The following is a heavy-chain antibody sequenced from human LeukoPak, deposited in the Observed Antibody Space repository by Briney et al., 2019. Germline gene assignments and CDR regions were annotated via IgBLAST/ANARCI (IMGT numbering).Heavy chain of an antibody. CDR3: ARDNYGSGSYV. J-gene: IGHJ4*02. V-gene: IGHV3-11*01. CDR1: GFIFTNYF. Sequence: GGSLRLSCAASGFIFTNYFMSWVRQAPGKGLEWVSYISSSGSTIYYADSVKGRFTISRDNAKNSLYLQTNSLRAEDTAVYYCARDNYGSGSYVWGQGTLVTVSS. CDR2: ISSSGSTI. D-gene: IGHD3-10*01.